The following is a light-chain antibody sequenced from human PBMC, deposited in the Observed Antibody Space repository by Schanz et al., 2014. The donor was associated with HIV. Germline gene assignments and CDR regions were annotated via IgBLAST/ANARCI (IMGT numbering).Light chain of an antibody. CDR3: AAWDDSLSGWV. CDR2: RNN. J-gene: IGLJ3*02. CDR1: RSNIGTNY. Sequence: QSVLTQPPSASGTPGQRVTISCSGSRSNIGTNYVYWYQQLPGTAPKLLIYRNNQRPSGVPDRFSGSRSGTSGSLGISGLRSEDESDYYCAAWDDSLSGWVFGGGTKLTVL. V-gene: IGLV1-47*01.